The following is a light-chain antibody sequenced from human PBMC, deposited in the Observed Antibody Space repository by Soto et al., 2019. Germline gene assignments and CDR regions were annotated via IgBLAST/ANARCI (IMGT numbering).Light chain of an antibody. CDR3: CSYAGSYTWE. J-gene: IGLJ3*02. CDR1: SSDVGDYNY. V-gene: IGLV2-11*01. Sequence: QSALTQPRSVSGSPGQSVTISCTGTSSDVGDYNYVSWYEQRPGKAPKVMIYDVSRRPSGVPDRFSGSKSGNTASLTISGLQAEDEADYYCCSYAGSYTWEFGGGTKLTVL. CDR2: DVS.